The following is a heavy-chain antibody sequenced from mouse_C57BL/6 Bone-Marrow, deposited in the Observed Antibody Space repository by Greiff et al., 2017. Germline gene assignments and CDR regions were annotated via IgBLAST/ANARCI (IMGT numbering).Heavy chain of an antibody. V-gene: IGHV7-3*01. CDR3: ARYKGLLPFDY. D-gene: IGHD2-3*01. CDR2: ISNKANGYTT. Sequence: EVMLVESGGGLVQPGGSLSLSCAASGFTFTDYYMSWVRPPPGKALEWLGFISNKANGYTTEYSASVKGRFPISSDNSQRILYLQMNAHGTDNSATYYCARYKGLLPFDYWGQGTTLTVSS. CDR1: GFTFTDYY. J-gene: IGHJ2*01.